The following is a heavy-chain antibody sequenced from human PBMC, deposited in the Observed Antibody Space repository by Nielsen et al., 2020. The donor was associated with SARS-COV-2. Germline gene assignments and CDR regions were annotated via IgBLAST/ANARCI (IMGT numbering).Heavy chain of an antibody. CDR1: GGSFSAYC. CDR3: VRAPDYDVLTGYYPDGFDV. V-gene: IGHV4-34*01. Sequence: SETLSLTCAVYGGSFSAYCWTWVRQPPGKGLEWIGEITHGGTTNYNPSLKSRVTMSVDTSKNQFSLKLSSVTAADTAIYYCVRAPDYDVLTGYYPDGFDVWGRGTMVTVS. CDR2: ITHGGTT. D-gene: IGHD3-9*01. J-gene: IGHJ3*01.